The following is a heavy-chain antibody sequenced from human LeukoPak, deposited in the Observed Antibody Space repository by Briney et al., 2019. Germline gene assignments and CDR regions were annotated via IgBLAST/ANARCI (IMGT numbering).Heavy chain of an antibody. J-gene: IGHJ4*02. CDR1: AFTFDAYA. D-gene: IGHD6-13*01. CDR2: ISWNSGSI. CDR3: AKALYSSSWRLSPFDY. Sequence: GRSLRLSSAASAFTFDAYAMHWVRQAPGKGLEWVSGISWNSGSIAYADSVKGRFTISRDNAKNSLYLQMNSLRVEDMALYYCAKALYSSSWRLSPFDYWGQGTLVTVSS. V-gene: IGHV3-9*03.